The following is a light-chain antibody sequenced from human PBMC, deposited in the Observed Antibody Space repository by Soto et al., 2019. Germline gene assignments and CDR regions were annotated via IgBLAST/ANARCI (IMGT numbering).Light chain of an antibody. V-gene: IGKV3-20*01. CDR2: GAS. Sequence: EIVLTQSPGTLSLSPGKRATLSCRASQSVSSSYLAWYQQKPGQAPSLLIYGASNRATGIPDRFSASGSGTDFTLTISRLEPEDFAVYYCQQYGSSPPYTFGQGTKLEIK. CDR3: QQYGSSPPYT. J-gene: IGKJ2*01. CDR1: QSVSSSY.